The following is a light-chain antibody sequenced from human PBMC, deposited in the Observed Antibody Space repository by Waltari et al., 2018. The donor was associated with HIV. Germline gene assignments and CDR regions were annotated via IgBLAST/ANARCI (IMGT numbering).Light chain of an antibody. V-gene: IGKV1-39*01. CDR1: QYISNY. CDR2: GAS. Sequence: DIQMTQSPSSLSASVGDRVIIPCRASQYISNYLSWYQQKPGKAPNLLIYGASSLQSGVPSRFIGSGFGTDFSLTISSLHPEDFALYFCQQTYSMYTFGQGTELEV. J-gene: IGKJ2*01. CDR3: QQTYSMYT.